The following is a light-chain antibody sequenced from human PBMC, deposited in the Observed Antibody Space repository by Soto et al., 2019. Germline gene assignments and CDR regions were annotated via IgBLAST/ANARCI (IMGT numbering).Light chain of an antibody. CDR1: QGISGY. CDR2: AAA. Sequence: IQLTQSPSSLSASVGDRVTITCRASQGISGYLTWYQQKPGKAPKLLIYAAATLQSGVPSRFGGSGSGTEFPPNISSLQPEDFATYYCPQGNSYPLTFGGGTKVEIK. J-gene: IGKJ4*01. V-gene: IGKV1-9*01. CDR3: PQGNSYPLT.